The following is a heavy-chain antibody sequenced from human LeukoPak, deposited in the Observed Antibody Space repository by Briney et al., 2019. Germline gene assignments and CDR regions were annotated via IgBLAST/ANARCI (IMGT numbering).Heavy chain of an antibody. V-gene: IGHV1-8*01. CDR2: MNPNSGNR. D-gene: IGHD3-10*01. CDR3: ARGPYGSGNSNLDY. Sequence: ASVTVSCKASGYTFTSYDINWVRQATGQGLEWMGWMNPNSGNRGYAQKFQGRVTMTRNTSISTAYMDLSSLRSEDTAVYYCARGPYGSGNSNLDYWGQGTLVTVSS. CDR1: GYTFTSYD. J-gene: IGHJ4*02.